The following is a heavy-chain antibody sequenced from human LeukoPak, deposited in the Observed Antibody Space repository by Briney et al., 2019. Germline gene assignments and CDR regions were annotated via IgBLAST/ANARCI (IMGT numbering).Heavy chain of an antibody. CDR1: GFTFSSYG. D-gene: IGHD5-12*01. CDR2: ISYDGSNK. J-gene: IGHJ4*02. CDR3: ARDLSGYEDY. Sequence: LRLSCAASGFTFSSYGMHWVRQAPGMGLEWVAVISYDGSNKYYADSVKGRFTISRDNSKNTLYLQMNSLRAEDTAVYYCARDLSGYEDYWGQGTLVTVSS. V-gene: IGHV3-30*03.